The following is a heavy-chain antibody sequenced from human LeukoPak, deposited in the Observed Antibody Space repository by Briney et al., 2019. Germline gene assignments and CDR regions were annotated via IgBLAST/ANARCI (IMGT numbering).Heavy chain of an antibody. V-gene: IGHV1-46*01. J-gene: IGHJ3*02. CDR3: ARGDGVAARRADVDI. Sequence: ASVKVSCKASGYTFTTYYMHWVRQAPGQGLEWMGIINPSGGSTSYAQKFQGRVTMTRDTSTRTVYMELSGLRSEDTAVYYCARGDGVAARRADVDIWGQGTMVTVSS. CDR2: INPSGGST. D-gene: IGHD6-6*01. CDR1: GYTFTTYY.